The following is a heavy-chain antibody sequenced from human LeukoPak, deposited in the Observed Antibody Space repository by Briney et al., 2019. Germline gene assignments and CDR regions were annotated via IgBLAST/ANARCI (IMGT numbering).Heavy chain of an antibody. CDR3: ARSGGNSYGFFGYYYYMDV. CDR1: GGSISSYY. Sequence: SETLSLTCTVSGGSISSYYWSWIRQPPGKGLEWIGYIYYSGSTNYNPSLKSRVTISVDTSKNQFSLKLSSVTAADTAVYYCARSGGNSYGFFGYYYYMDVWGKGTTVTVSS. J-gene: IGHJ6*03. D-gene: IGHD5-18*01. V-gene: IGHV4-59*01. CDR2: IYYSGST.